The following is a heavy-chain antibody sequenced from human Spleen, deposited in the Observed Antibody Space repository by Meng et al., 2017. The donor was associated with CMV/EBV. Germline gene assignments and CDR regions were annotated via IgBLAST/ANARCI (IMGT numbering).Heavy chain of an antibody. CDR1: GYTFTAYY. J-gene: IGHJ5*02. Sequence: KVSCKASGYTFTAYYMHWVRQAPGQGLEWMGIIYPGDSDTRYSPSFQGQVTISADKSISTAYLQWSSLKASDTAMYYCARQGSSWYNWFDPWGQGTLVTVSS. CDR2: IYPGDSDT. CDR3: ARQGSSWYNWFDP. V-gene: IGHV5-51*01. D-gene: IGHD6-13*01.